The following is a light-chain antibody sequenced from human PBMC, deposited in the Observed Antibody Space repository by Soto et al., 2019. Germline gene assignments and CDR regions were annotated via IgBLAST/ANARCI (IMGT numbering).Light chain of an antibody. J-gene: IGKJ1*01. V-gene: IGKV1-39*01. CDR1: QKISTY. Sequence: DIQMTQSPSSLSASVGDRVTITCRASQKISTYLNWYQQKPGRAPKVLIYAASNLQSGVPSRFSGSGSGTDFTLTISSLQPEDFAPYYCQQSYNTPRTFGQGTKVEIK. CDR3: QQSYNTPRT. CDR2: AAS.